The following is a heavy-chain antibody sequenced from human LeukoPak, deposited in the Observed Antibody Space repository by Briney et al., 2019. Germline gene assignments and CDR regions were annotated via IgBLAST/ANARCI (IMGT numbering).Heavy chain of an antibody. CDR3: TTTAPLYDFCTY. CDR2: IKSKTDGGTT. J-gene: IGHJ4*02. D-gene: IGHD3-3*01. CDR1: GFTFSNAW. V-gene: IGHV3-15*01. Sequence: PGGSLRLSCAASGFTFSNAWMSWVRQAPGKGLEWVGRIKSKTDGGTTDYAAPVKGRFTISRDDSKNTLYLQMNSLKTEDTAVYYCTTTAPLYDFCTYWGQGTLVTVSS.